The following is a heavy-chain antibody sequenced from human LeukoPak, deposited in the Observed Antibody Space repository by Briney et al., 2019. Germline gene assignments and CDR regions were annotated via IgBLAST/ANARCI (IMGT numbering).Heavy chain of an antibody. CDR2: IKQDGSEK. J-gene: IGHJ4*02. V-gene: IGHV3-7*05. Sequence: GGSLRLSCAASGFTFSSYWMSWVRQAPGKGLEWVANIKQDGSEKYYVDSVKGRFTISRDNAENSLFLQMNSLRAEDTAVYYCASHANVWLLGNWGQGTLVTVSS. CDR3: ASHANVWLLGN. CDR1: GFTFSSYW. D-gene: IGHD1-1*01.